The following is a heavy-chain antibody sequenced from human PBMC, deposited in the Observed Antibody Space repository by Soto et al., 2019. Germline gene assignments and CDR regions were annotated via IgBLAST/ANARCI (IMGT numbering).Heavy chain of an antibody. Sequence: QVQLVESGGGVVQPGRSLRLSCAASGFTFSSYGMHWVRQAPGKGLEWVAVISYDGSNKYYADSVKGRFTISRDNSKNTLYLQMNSRRAEDTAVYYCAKSARRWAAYGTFVYGMEVWVQGTTVTVSS. D-gene: IGHD6-13*01. CDR3: AKSARRWAAYGTFVYGMEV. V-gene: IGHV3-30*18. J-gene: IGHJ6*02. CDR2: ISYDGSNK. CDR1: GFTFSSYG.